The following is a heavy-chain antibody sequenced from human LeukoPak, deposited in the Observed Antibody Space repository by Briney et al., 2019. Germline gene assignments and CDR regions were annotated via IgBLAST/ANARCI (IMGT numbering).Heavy chain of an antibody. CDR2: IYYSGSTYSGST. V-gene: IGHV4-39*07. Sequence: PSETLSLTCTVSGGSISIGSYQWDWIRQPPGKGLEWIGSIYYSGSTYSGSTYYNPSLKSRVTMSVDTSKNQFSLRLTSVTAADTAVYYCARDQAGVRSYYDSSVLAFDIWGQGTMVAVSS. CDR1: GGSISIGSYQ. CDR3: ARDQAGVRSYYDSSVLAFDI. J-gene: IGHJ3*02. D-gene: IGHD3-22*01.